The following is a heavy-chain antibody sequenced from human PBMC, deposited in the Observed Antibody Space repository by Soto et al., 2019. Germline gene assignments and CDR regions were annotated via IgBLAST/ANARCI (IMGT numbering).Heavy chain of an antibody. V-gene: IGHV4-34*01. CDR3: ARERTYGWFDP. CDR1: GGSFSGYY. D-gene: IGHD4-17*01. CDR2: INHSGST. J-gene: IGHJ5*02. Sequence: SETLSLTCAVYGGSFSGYYWSWIRQPPGKGLEWIGEINHSGSTNYNPSLKSRVTISVDTSKNQFSLKLSSVTAADTAVYYCARERTYGWFDPWGQGTLVTV.